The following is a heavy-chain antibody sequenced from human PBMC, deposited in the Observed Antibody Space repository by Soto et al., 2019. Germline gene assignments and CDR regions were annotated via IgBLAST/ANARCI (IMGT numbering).Heavy chain of an antibody. V-gene: IGHV3-23*01. CDR3: AKVVSRVGDGYNWYDDY. CDR2: ISGSGGST. D-gene: IGHD1-1*01. J-gene: IGHJ4*02. Sequence: GGSLRLSCAASGFTFSSYAMSWVRQAPGKGLEWVSAISGSGGSTYYADSVKGRFTISRDNSKNTLYLQMNSLRAEDTAVYYCAKVVSRVGDGYNWYDDYWGQGTLVTVSS. CDR1: GFTFSSYA.